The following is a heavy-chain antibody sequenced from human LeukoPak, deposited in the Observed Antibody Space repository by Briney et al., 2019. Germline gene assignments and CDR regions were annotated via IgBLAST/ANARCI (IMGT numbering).Heavy chain of an antibody. V-gene: IGHV3-7*01. Sequence: AGGPLTLSCAASGFTFSGYWMSWVRQAPGKGLEWVANIKQDGSEKYYVDSLKGRFTISRDNAKTSLYLQMNSRRADDTAVYYCARDLPPLAAAGPFDYWGQGTLVTVSS. CDR2: IKQDGSEK. J-gene: IGHJ4*02. D-gene: IGHD6-13*01. CDR3: ARDLPPLAAAGPFDY. CDR1: GFTFSGYW.